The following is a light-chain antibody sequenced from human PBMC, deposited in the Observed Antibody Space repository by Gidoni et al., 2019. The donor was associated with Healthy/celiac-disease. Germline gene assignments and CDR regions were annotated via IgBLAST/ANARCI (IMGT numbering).Light chain of an antibody. V-gene: IGKV1-33*01. Sequence: DIQMTQLPSSLSASVGDRVTITCQASQDISNHLNWYQQKPGKAPKLLIYDASNLETGVPSRFSGSGSGTDFTFTISSLQPEDIATYYCQQYDNLPYTFGQGTKLEIK. CDR1: QDISNH. CDR2: DAS. CDR3: QQYDNLPYT. J-gene: IGKJ2*01.